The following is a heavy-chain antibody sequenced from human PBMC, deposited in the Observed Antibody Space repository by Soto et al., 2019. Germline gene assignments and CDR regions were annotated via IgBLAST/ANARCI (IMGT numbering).Heavy chain of an antibody. D-gene: IGHD3-22*01. CDR1: GFTFSSYG. Sequence: QVQLVESGGGVVQPGRSLRLSCAASGFTFSSYGMHWVRQAPGKGLEWVAVISYDGSNKYYADSVKGRFTISRDNSKNQLYLQMNSLRAEDTAVYYCAKDRHYYDSSGADYWGQGTLVTVSS. J-gene: IGHJ4*02. CDR2: ISYDGSNK. V-gene: IGHV3-30*18. CDR3: AKDRHYYDSSGADY.